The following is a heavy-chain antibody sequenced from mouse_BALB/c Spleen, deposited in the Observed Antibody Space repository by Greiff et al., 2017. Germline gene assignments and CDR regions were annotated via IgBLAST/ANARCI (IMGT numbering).Heavy chain of an antibody. CDR2: IWGDGST. Sequence: VQLQESGPGLVAPSQSLSITCTVSGFSLTGYGVNWVRQPPGKGLEWLGMIWGDGSTDYNSALKSRLSISKDNSKSQVFLKMNSLQTDDTARYYCARGVWPYAMDYWGQGTSVTVSS. CDR3: ARGVWPYAMDY. D-gene: IGHD2-10*02. V-gene: IGHV2-6-7*01. CDR1: GFSLTGYG. J-gene: IGHJ4*01.